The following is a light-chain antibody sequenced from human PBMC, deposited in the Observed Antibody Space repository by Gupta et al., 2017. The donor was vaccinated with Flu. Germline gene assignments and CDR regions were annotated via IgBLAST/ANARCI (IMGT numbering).Light chain of an antibody. CDR2: GAS. J-gene: IGKJ2*01. CDR1: QSLGSAS. Sequence: TLFCRASQSLGSASLAWYQQKTCQSPTLLIHGASRRATGIPDRFSGSGSGTVFTLTIKNLEPEDFAVYYCQQYGASPPRYTFGQGTKLEIK. CDR3: QQYGASPPRYT. V-gene: IGKV3-20*01.